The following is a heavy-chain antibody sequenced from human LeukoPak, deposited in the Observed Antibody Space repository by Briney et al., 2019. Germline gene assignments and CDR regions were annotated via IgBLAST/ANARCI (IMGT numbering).Heavy chain of an antibody. CDR2: IIPIFGTA. J-gene: IGHJ3*02. D-gene: IGHD6-13*01. CDR1: GYTFTGYY. V-gene: IGHV1-69*06. Sequence: GASVKVSCKASGYTFTGYYMHWVRQAPGQGLEWMGGIIPIFGTANYAQKFQGRVTITADKSTSTAYMELSSLRSEDTAVYYCARKQQLDAFDIWGQGTMVTVSS. CDR3: ARKQQLDAFDI.